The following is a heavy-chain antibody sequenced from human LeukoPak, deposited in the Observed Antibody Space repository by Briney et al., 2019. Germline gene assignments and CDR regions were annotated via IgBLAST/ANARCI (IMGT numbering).Heavy chain of an antibody. CDR3: ARDSPCRVIAAAGYPWVCSGMDV. CDR1: GFTFSSYA. V-gene: IGHV3-30*01. Sequence: PGGSLRLSCAASGFTFSSYAMHWVRQAPGKGLEWVAVISYDGSNKYYADSVKGRFTISRDNSKNTLYLQMNSLRAEDTAVYYCARDSPCRVIAAAGYPWVCSGMDVWGQGTTVTVSS. D-gene: IGHD6-13*01. CDR2: ISYDGSNK. J-gene: IGHJ6*02.